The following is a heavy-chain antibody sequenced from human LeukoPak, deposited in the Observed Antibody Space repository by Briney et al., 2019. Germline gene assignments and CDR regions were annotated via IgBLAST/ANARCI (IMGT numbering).Heavy chain of an antibody. V-gene: IGHV4-59*12. J-gene: IGHJ4*02. CDR3: AREVPPAFNQRGYSGYANHGRIDY. CDR2: IYYSGST. Sequence: SETLSLTCTVSGGSISSYYWSWIRQPPGKGLEWIGYIYYSGSTNYNPSLKSRVTMSVDTSKNQFSLKLSSVTAADTAVYYCAREVPPAFNQRGYSGYANHGRIDYWGQGTLVTVSS. D-gene: IGHD5-12*01. CDR1: GGSISSYY.